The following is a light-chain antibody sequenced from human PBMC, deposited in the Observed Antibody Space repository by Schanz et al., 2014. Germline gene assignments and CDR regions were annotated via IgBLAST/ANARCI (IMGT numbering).Light chain of an antibody. V-gene: IGKV1-5*03. CDR1: QSISSW. CDR2: KAS. J-gene: IGKJ1*01. Sequence: DIQITQSPSTLSASVGDRVTITCRASQSISSWLAWYQQKPGKAPNLLIYKASFLESGVPSRFSGSGSGTEFTLTISSLQPDDFATYYCQQYKSYSWTFGQGTKVEV. CDR3: QQYKSYSWT.